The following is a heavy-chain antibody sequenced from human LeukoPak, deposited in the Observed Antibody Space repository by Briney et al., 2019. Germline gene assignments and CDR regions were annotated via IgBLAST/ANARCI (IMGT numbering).Heavy chain of an antibody. CDR1: GGSISSSSYC. V-gene: IGHV4-39*07. D-gene: IGHD2-2*01. J-gene: IGHJ5*02. CDR3: ARERGEYQLNWAWFDP. Sequence: SETLSLTCTVSGGSISSSSYCWGWIRQPPGKGLEWIGSIYDSGSTNYNPSLKSRVTMSVDTSKNQFSLKLSSVTAADTAVYYCARERGEYQLNWAWFDPWGQGTLVTVSS. CDR2: IYDSGST.